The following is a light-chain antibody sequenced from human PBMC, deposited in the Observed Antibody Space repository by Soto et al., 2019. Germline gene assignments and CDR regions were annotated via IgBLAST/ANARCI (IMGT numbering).Light chain of an antibody. CDR3: QQYGSSLSIT. CDR2: GAS. V-gene: IGKV3-20*01. J-gene: IGKJ5*01. Sequence: EILMTQSRATLSGSREERAPLSCRASQSVRSNLAWYQQKPGQAPRLLIYGASSRATGIPDRFSVSGSGTDFTLTVSGLELEDFAVYYCQQYGSSLSITFGQGTRLEIK. CDR1: QSVRSN.